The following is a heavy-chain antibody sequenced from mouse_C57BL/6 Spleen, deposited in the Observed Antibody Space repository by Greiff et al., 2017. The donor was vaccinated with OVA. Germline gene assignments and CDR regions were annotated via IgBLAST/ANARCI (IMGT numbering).Heavy chain of an antibody. V-gene: IGHV1-81*01. Sequence: QVQLKESGAELARPGASVKLSCKASGYTFTSYGISWVKQRTGQGLEWIGEIYPRSGNTYYNEKFKGKATLTADKSSSTAYMELRSLTSEDSAVYFCARWSPSSTGGYFDVWGTGTTVTVSS. J-gene: IGHJ1*03. CDR2: IYPRSGNT. CDR3: ARWSPSSTGGYFDV. D-gene: IGHD4-1*01. CDR1: GYTFTSYG.